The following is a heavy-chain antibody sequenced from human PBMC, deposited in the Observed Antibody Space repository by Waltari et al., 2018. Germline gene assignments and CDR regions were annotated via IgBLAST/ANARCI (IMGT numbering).Heavy chain of an antibody. J-gene: IGHJ5*02. CDR3: ARGEASWYQLLGRYWFDP. Sequence: QVQLQESGPGLVKPSETRSLTCTVSGGSISSYYWSVIRQPPGKGLEWIGYLYYSGSTNYKPSLKSRVTMSVDTSKNQFYLKLSSVTAADTAVYYCARGEASWYQLLGRYWFDPWGPGTLVTVSS. V-gene: IGHV4-59*01. CDR2: LYYSGST. D-gene: IGHD2-2*01. CDR1: GGSISSYY.